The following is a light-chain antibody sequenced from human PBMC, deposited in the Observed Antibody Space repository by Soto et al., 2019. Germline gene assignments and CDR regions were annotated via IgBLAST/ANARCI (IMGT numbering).Light chain of an antibody. Sequence: DIELTQSPATLSLSLGERATLSCRASQSVSSYFAWYQQKPGQAPRLLIYDASNRATGIPDRFSGSGSGTEFTLTISSLEPEDFAVYYCQQRSNCPITFGRGTRVEIK. J-gene: IGKJ4*01. V-gene: IGKV3-11*01. CDR3: QQRSNCPIT. CDR2: DAS. CDR1: QSVSSY.